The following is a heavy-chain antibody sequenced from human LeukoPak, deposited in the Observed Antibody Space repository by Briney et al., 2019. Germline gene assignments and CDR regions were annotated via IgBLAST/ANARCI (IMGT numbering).Heavy chain of an antibody. Sequence: GGSLRLSCAASGFAFSTYWMDWVRQAPGKGLEWVGNINQAGSVNHSVASVRGRLTISRDNARNPVYLQMNALRVEDTAVYYCTRYFVFWGQGTLVTASS. D-gene: IGHD3-9*01. CDR2: INQAGSVN. CDR3: TRYFVF. V-gene: IGHV3-7*01. CDR1: GFAFSTYW. J-gene: IGHJ4*02.